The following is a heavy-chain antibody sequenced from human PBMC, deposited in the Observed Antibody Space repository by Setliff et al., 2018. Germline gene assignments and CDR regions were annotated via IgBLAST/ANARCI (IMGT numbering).Heavy chain of an antibody. V-gene: IGHV3-48*01. CDR3: ATNPRKGRSGGYYYDDPYYFYMDV. J-gene: IGHJ6*03. Sequence: PGGSLRLSCAASGFTFSTYSINWVRQAPGKGLEWIAHISSRSNTIYYADSVKGRFTISRDNAKNSLYLQLNSLRAEDTAVYYCATNPRKGRSGGYYYDDPYYFYMDVWGKGTTVTVSS. D-gene: IGHD3-22*01. CDR1: GFTFSTYS. CDR2: ISSRSNTI.